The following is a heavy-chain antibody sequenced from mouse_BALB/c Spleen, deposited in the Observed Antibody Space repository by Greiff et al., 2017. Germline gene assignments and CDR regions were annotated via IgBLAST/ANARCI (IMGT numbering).Heavy chain of an antibody. D-gene: IGHD1-1*01. Sequence: QVQLKQSGPGLVQPSQSLSITCTVSGFSLTSYGVHWVRQSPGKGLEWLGVIWSGGSTDYNAAFISRLSISKDNSKSQVFFKMNSLQANDTAIYYCASKGLLLRYFDVWGAGTTVTVSS. V-gene: IGHV2-2*02. CDR3: ASKGLLLRYFDV. CDR1: GFSLTSYG. CDR2: IWSGGST. J-gene: IGHJ1*01.